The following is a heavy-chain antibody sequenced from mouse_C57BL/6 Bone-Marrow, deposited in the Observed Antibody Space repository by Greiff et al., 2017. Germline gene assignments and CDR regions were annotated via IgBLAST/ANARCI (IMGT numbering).Heavy chain of an antibody. J-gene: IGHJ1*03. Sequence: QVQLQQSGPELVKPGASVKLSCKASGYTFTSYDINWVKQRPGQGLEWIGWIYPRDGSTKYNEKFKGKATLTVDTSSSTAYMELHSLTSEDSAVYCCARDYGSSYWYFDVWGTGNTVTVSS. V-gene: IGHV1-85*01. D-gene: IGHD1-1*01. CDR1: GYTFTSYD. CDR3: ARDYGSSYWYFDV. CDR2: IYPRDGST.